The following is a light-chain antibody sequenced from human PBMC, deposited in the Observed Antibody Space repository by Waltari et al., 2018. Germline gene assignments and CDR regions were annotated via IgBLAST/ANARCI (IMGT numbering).Light chain of an antibody. CDR3: QQRRNWPLT. J-gene: IGKJ4*01. V-gene: IGKV3-11*01. Sequence: SCRASQSVGTYLAWYQQRPGQSPRLLIYDASYRATGIPARFSGSGSETDFTLTISSQQPEDFAVYYCQQRRNWPLTFGGGTRVQI. CDR1: QSVGTY. CDR2: DAS.